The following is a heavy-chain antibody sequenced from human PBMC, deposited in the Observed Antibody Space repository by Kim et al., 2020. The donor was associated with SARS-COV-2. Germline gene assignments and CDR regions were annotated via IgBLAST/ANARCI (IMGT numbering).Heavy chain of an antibody. D-gene: IGHD6-19*01. CDR3: ARALAVAGIVYYGMDV. J-gene: IGHJ6*02. CDR2: ISYDGSNK. CDR1: GFTFSSYA. Sequence: GGSLRLSCAASGFTFSSYAMHWVRQAPGKGLEWVAVISYDGSNKYYADSVKGRFTISRDNSKNTLYLQMNSLRAEDTAVYYCARALAVAGIVYYGMDVWGQGTTVTVSS. V-gene: IGHV3-30-3*01.